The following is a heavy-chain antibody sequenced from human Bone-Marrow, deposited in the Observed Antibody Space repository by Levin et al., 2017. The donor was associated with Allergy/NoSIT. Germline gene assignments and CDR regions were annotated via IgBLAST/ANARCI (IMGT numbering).Heavy chain of an antibody. CDR1: GFMFEDYA. CDR2: ISWNSGRI. Sequence: GGSLRLSCVASGFMFEDYAMHWVRQAPGKGLEWVSGISWNSGRIGSADSVKGRFSISRDNAKTYLFLHMNNLRPEDTAFYYCAKATRAQIQYFNHWGRGTLVTVSS. V-gene: IGHV3-9*01. J-gene: IGHJ1*01. CDR3: AKATRAQIQYFNH.